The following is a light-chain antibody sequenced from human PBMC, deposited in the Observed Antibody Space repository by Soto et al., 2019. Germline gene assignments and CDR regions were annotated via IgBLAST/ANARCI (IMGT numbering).Light chain of an antibody. CDR1: QSVGSN. V-gene: IGKV3-15*01. CDR3: HHYGSSPLT. J-gene: IGKJ5*01. Sequence: EIVLTQSPGTLSLSPGERSTLSCRASQSVGSNVAWYQQKPGQSPRLLIYGASTRDTGVPARFSGSGSETEFTLTISSLQSEDFAVYYCHHYGSSPLTVGQGTRLEIK. CDR2: GAS.